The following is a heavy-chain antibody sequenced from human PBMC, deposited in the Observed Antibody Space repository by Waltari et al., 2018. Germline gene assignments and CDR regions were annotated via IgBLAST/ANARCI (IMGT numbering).Heavy chain of an antibody. D-gene: IGHD2-2*01. J-gene: IGHJ4*02. CDR2: IYYSGDV. V-gene: IGHV4-34*01. CDR1: GGSLSGFY. CDR3: ARWPSTQYEF. Sequence: QVQLQQWGASLLKPSETLSLPCALLGGSLSGFYWSWIRQPPGKGLGWIGEIYYSGDVNYNPSLKSRLTISVDTSKNQFSLKLTSVTAADTAVYYCARWPSTQYEFWGQGTLVTVSS.